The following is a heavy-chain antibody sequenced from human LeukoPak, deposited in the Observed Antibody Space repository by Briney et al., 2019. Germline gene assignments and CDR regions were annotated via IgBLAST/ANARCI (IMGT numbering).Heavy chain of an antibody. Sequence: SVKVSXKASGGTFSSYAISWVRQAPGQGLEWMGRIIPIFGTANFAQKFQGRDTITTDESTSTAYMELSSLRSEDTAVYYCAREARSVYSRGSHWGKWGQGTLVTVSS. CDR3: AREARSVYSRGSHWGK. CDR2: IIPIFGTA. V-gene: IGHV1-69*05. D-gene: IGHD7-27*01. J-gene: IGHJ1*01. CDR1: GGTFSSYA.